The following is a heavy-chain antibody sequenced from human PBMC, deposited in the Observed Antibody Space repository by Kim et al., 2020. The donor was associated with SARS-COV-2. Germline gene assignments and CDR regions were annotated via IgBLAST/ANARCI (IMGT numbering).Heavy chain of an antibody. CDR2: IYYSGST. CDR3: ARDSAITFGGAYYDYYGMDV. J-gene: IGHJ6*02. D-gene: IGHD3-16*01. CDR1: GGSISSYY. Sequence: SETLSLTCTVSGGSISSYYWSWIRQPPGKGLEWIGYIYYSGSTNYNPSLKSRVTISVDTSKNQLSLKLSSVTAADTAVYYCARDSAITFGGAYYDYYGMDVWGQGTTVTVSS. V-gene: IGHV4-59*01.